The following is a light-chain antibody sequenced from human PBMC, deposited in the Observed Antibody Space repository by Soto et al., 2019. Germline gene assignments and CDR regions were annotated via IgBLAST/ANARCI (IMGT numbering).Light chain of an antibody. CDR1: QSVSSY. Sequence: DIVLTQSPATLSLSPGERATLSCRASQSVSSYLAWYQQKPGQAPRLLIYDASNMAIGIPARFSGSVSGTDFTLTISSLEPEEFAVYYCQQRSNWPLTFGGGTKVEIK. CDR2: DAS. CDR3: QQRSNWPLT. J-gene: IGKJ4*01. V-gene: IGKV3-11*01.